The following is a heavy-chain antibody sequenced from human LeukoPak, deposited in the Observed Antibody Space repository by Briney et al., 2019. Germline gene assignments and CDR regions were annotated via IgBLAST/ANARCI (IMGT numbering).Heavy chain of an antibody. V-gene: IGHV3-7*01. CDR3: ASRESSMSRSH. CDR2: INEDGTIQ. D-gene: IGHD2/OR15-2a*01. CDR1: GFSISDYW. J-gene: IGHJ4*01. Sequence: GGSLRLSCAASGFSISDYWMNWVRLVPGKGLEWVANINEDGTIQDYVASVRGRFTISRNNAMNSLYLQMNSLGAEDTAVYYCASRESSMSRSHWGHGTLVTVSS.